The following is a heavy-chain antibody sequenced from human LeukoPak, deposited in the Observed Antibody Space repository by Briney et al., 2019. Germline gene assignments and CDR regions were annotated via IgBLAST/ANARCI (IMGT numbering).Heavy chain of an antibody. Sequence: SETLSLTCAVYGGSFSGYYWSWIRQPPGKGLEWIGEINHSGSTNYNPSLKSRVTISVDTSKNQFSLKLSSVTAADTAVYYCARGARLRLGELSLIPANWFDPWGQGTLVNVSS. CDR3: ARGARLRLGELSLIPANWFDP. CDR1: GGSFSGYY. CDR2: INHSGST. J-gene: IGHJ5*02. V-gene: IGHV4-34*01. D-gene: IGHD3-16*02.